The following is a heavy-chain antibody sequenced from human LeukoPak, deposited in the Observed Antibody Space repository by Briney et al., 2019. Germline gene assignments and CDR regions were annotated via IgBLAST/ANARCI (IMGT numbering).Heavy chain of an antibody. CDR3: SRDVTYRSGRNKHTTLDS. CDR2: IDSRGIA. CDR1: GVTLSNDD. Sequence: PSETLSLTCTVSGVTLSNDDWSWIRQAAGKGRDWSGCIDSRGIAKYNTSLKTRVTISLDKSKKQTSLNRNSVIAAHTTRYYCSRDVTYRSGRNKHTTLDSCGQGTLVTVSS. V-gene: IGHV4-4*07. J-gene: IGHJ4*02. D-gene: IGHD3-10*01.